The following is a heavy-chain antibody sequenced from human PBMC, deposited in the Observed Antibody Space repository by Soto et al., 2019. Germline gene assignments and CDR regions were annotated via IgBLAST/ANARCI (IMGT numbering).Heavy chain of an antibody. V-gene: IGHV4-34*01. CDR1: GGSFSGYY. CDR3: ARGWSPPRYCSGGSCSKEAGVAP. D-gene: IGHD2-15*01. J-gene: IGHJ5*02. Sequence: QVQLQQWGAGLLKPSETLSLTCAVYGGSFSGYYWSWIRQPPGKGLEWIGEINHSGSTNYNPSLKSRITISVDTSKNPFALKLSSVTAAYTAVYYCARGWSPPRYCSGGSCSKEAGVAPWGQGTLVTVSS. CDR2: INHSGST.